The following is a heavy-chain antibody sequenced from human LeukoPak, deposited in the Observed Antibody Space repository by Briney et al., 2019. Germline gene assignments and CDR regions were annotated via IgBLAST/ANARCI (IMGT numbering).Heavy chain of an antibody. CDR2: FYTSGST. J-gene: IGHJ4*02. V-gene: IGHV4-4*07. Sequence: SETLSLTCTVSGGSFTSDYWSWIRQPAGKGLEWIGRFYTSGSTNYNPSLKSRVTMSADTSKNQFSLKLRSVTAADTAVYYCARCRHGNCDYFDYWGQGTLVTVSS. D-gene: IGHD1-7*01. CDR3: ARCRHGNCDYFDY. CDR1: GGSFTSDY.